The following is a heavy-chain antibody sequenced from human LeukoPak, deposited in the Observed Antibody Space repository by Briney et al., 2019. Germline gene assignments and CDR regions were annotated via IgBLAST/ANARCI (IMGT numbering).Heavy chain of an antibody. Sequence: ASVEVSCKASGYTFTSYDINWVRQATGQGLEWMGWMNPNSGNTGYAQKFQGRVTMTRSTSISTAYMELSSLRSEDTAVYYCARGSTVDTVATPLKYWGPGTLVTVSS. CDR3: ARGSTVDTVATPLKY. J-gene: IGHJ4*02. CDR2: MNPNSGNT. CDR1: GYTFTSYD. V-gene: IGHV1-8*01. D-gene: IGHD5-12*01.